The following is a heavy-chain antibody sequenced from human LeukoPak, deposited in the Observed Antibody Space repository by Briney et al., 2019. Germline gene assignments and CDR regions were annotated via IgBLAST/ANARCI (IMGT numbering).Heavy chain of an antibody. V-gene: IGHV3-33*06. J-gene: IGHJ4*02. CDR3: AKDSRLQLWDYFDY. CDR2: IWYDGSNK. D-gene: IGHD5-18*01. Sequence: PGRSLRLSCAASGFTFSSYGMHWVRQAPGKGLEWVAVIWYDGSNKYYADSVKGRFTISRDNSKNTLYLQMYSLRAEDTAVYYCAKDSRLQLWDYFDYWGQGTLVTVSS. CDR1: GFTFSSYG.